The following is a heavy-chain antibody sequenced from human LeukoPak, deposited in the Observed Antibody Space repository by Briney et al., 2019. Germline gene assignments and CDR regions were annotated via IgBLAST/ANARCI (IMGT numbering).Heavy chain of an antibody. Sequence: ASVKVSCKASGYTFTSYGISWVRQAPGQGLEWMGWISAYNGNTNYAQKLQGRVTMTTDTSTSTAYMELRSLRSDDTAVYYCARDTPLRLDSGSYYGHFQHWGQGTLVTVSS. CDR3: ARDTPLRLDSGSYYGHFQH. CDR1: GYTFTSYG. CDR2: ISAYNGNT. J-gene: IGHJ1*01. D-gene: IGHD1-26*01. V-gene: IGHV1-18*01.